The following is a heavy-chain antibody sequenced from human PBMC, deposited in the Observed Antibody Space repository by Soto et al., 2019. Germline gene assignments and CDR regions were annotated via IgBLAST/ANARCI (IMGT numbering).Heavy chain of an antibody. Sequence: SETLSLTCTVSGGSFSSDYWSWIRQPPGKGLEWIGYIYYSGSTNYNPSLKSRLTISVDTSKNQFSLKLSSVTAADTAVYYCARSDHYYYDSSGYWDYWGQGTLVTVSS. CDR1: GGSFSSDY. D-gene: IGHD3-22*01. J-gene: IGHJ4*02. V-gene: IGHV4-59*08. CDR3: ARSDHYYYDSSGYWDY. CDR2: IYYSGST.